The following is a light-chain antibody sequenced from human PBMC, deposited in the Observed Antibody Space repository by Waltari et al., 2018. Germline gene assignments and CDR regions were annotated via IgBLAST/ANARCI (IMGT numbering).Light chain of an antibody. CDR2: GAS. Sequence: EIVLTQSPGTLSLSLGERATLSCRASQSVSRALTWYQQKPGQATRLLIYGASTRATGSPDRGSGSGSGTDFSLTISRLEPDDFAVYDCQHYLRVPVTFGQGTTVEI. J-gene: IGKJ1*01. CDR1: QSVSRA. V-gene: IGKV3-20*01. CDR3: QHYLRVPVT.